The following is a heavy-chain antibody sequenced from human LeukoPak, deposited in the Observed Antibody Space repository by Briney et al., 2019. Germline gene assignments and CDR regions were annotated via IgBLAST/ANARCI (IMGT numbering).Heavy chain of an antibody. CDR3: ARSYCSSTSCLPRCDY. CDR1: GYTFTSYG. Sequence: ASVKVSCKASGYTFTSYGISWVRQAPGQGLEWMGWISAYNGNANYAQKLQGRVTMTTDTSTGTAYMELRSLRSDDTAVYYCARSYCSSTSCLPRCDYWGQGTLVTVSS. D-gene: IGHD2-2*01. CDR2: ISAYNGNA. J-gene: IGHJ4*02. V-gene: IGHV1-18*01.